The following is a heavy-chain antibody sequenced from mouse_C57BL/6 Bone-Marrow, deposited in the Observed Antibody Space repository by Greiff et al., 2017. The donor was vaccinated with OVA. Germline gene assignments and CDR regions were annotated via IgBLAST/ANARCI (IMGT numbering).Heavy chain of an antibody. Sequence: EVQGVESGGGLVQPKGSLKLSCAASGFSFNTYAMNWVRQAPGQGLEWVARIRSKSNNYATYYADSVKDRFTISRDDSENMLYLQMNNLKTEDTAMYSCVRHGRTGTDFDYWCRGTTLTVSS. CDR1: GFSFNTYA. CDR2: IRSKSNNYAT. CDR3: VRHGRTGTDFDY. D-gene: IGHD4-1*01. J-gene: IGHJ2*01. V-gene: IGHV10-1*01.